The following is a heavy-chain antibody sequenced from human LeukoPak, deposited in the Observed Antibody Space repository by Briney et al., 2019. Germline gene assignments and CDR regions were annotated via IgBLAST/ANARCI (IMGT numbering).Heavy chain of an antibody. Sequence: PGGSLRLSCAASGFTLSSYWMSWVRQAPGKGLEWVADIKQDGSEKYYVDSVKGRFIISRDNAKNSLYLQMNSLRAEDTAVYYCAKGAFRDQVQGYYYMDVWGKGTTVTVSS. V-gene: IGHV3-7*01. CDR1: GFTLSSYW. D-gene: IGHD3-10*01. CDR2: IKQDGSEK. CDR3: AKGAFRDQVQGYYYMDV. J-gene: IGHJ6*03.